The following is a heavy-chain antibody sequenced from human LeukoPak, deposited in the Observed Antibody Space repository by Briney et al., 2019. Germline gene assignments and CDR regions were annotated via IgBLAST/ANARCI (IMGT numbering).Heavy chain of an antibody. CDR3: AKDKQLVRGGDY. J-gene: IGHJ4*02. D-gene: IGHD6-13*01. CDR1: GFTFSSYW. Sequence: GGSLRLSCAASGFTFSSYWMHWVRQAPGKGLVWVSRINTDGSTTTYADSVKGRFTISRDNSKNTLYLQMNSLRAEDTAVYYCAKDKQLVRGGDYWGQGTLVTVSS. V-gene: IGHV3-74*01. CDR2: INTDGSTT.